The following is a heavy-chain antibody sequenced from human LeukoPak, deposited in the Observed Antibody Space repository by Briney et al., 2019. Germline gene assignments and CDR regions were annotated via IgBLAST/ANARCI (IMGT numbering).Heavy chain of an antibody. J-gene: IGHJ4*02. V-gene: IGHV1-69*13. CDR3: ARAMNDYVWGSYPSLYYFDY. Sequence: ASVKVSCKASGGTFSSYAISWVRQAPGQGLEWMGGIIPIFGTANYAQKFQGRVTITADESTSTAYMELSSLRSEDTAVYYCARAMNDYVWGSYPSLYYFDYWGQGTLVTVSS. D-gene: IGHD3-16*02. CDR1: GGTFSSYA. CDR2: IIPIFGTA.